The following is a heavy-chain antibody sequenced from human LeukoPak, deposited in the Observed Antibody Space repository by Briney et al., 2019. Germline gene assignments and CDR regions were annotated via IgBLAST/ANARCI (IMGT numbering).Heavy chain of an antibody. CDR1: GGSISSGGYY. D-gene: IGHD2-2*02. CDR2: IYYSGST. J-gene: IGHJ4*02. CDR3: ARIYCSSTSCYIDY. Sequence: SETLSLTYTVSGGSISSGGYYWSWIRQHPGKGLEWIGYIYYSGSTYYNPSLKSRVTISVDTSKNQFSLKLSSVTAADTAVYYCARIYCSSTSCYIDYWGQGTLVTVSS. V-gene: IGHV4-31*03.